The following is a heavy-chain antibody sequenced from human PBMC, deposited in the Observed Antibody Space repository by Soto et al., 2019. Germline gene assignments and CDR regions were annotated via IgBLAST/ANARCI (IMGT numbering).Heavy chain of an antibody. D-gene: IGHD3-3*01. Sequence: QVQVVQSGDEVKETGASVRVSCRTSGYSFTAYGISWVRQAPGQGLEWMGWISCYNGKTKYAQKVQGRVTMTTDTATRTAYMEVRSLRFDDTAIYYCARDGPPPELRFLEWKNYHHIGMAVWDQGTTVTVSS. V-gene: IGHV1-18*01. CDR3: ARDGPPPELRFLEWKNYHHIGMAV. CDR1: GYSFTAYG. J-gene: IGHJ6*02. CDR2: ISCYNGKT.